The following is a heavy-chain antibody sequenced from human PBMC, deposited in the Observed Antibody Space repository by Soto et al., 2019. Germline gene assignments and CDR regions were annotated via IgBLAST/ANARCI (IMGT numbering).Heavy chain of an antibody. CDR1: GYTFSDYY. V-gene: IGHV1-2*02. D-gene: IGHD2-15*01. CDR3: AGGGEFCSTGSCNSSLGDAFDV. CDR2: ISPNNGAT. J-gene: IGHJ3*01. Sequence: QVQLVQSGAEVKKPGASMKVSCKASGYTFSDYYMHWVRQAPGQGLECMGWISPNNGATNYAQKFQDRVTMTRDASITTAYMELSRLGSDDTAVYYCAGGGEFCSTGSCNSSLGDAFDVWGQGTTVTVSS.